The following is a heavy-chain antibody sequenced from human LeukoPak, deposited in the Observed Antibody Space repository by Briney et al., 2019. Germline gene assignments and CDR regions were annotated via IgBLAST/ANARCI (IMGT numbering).Heavy chain of an antibody. Sequence: SETLSLTCTVSGGSISSSSYYWGWIRQPPGKGLEWIGSIYYSGSTYYNPSLKSRVTISVDTSKNQFSLKLSSVTAADTAVYYCASSREWELLLGDWGQGTLVTVSS. CDR2: IYYSGST. D-gene: IGHD1-26*01. CDR3: ASSREWELLLGD. CDR1: GGSISSSSYY. V-gene: IGHV4-39*07. J-gene: IGHJ4*02.